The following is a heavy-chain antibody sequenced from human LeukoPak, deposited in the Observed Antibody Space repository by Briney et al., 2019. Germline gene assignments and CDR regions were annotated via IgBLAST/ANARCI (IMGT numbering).Heavy chain of an antibody. CDR1: GGSISSSSYY. CDR3: ARLTPTYYYGSGSYSIFDY. Sequence: PSETLSLTCTVSGGSISSSSYYWGWIRQPPGKGLEWIGSIYYSGSTYYNPSLKSRVTISVDTSKNQFSLKLSSVTAADTAVYYCARLTPTYYYGSGSYSIFDYWGQGTLVTVFS. J-gene: IGHJ4*02. CDR2: IYYSGST. V-gene: IGHV4-39*01. D-gene: IGHD3-10*01.